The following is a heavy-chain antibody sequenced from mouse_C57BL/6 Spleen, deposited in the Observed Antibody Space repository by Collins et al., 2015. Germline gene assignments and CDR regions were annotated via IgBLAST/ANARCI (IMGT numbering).Heavy chain of an antibody. Sequence: EVKLEESGGGLVQPGGSMKLSCVASGFTFSNYWMNWVRQSPEKGLEWVAQIRLKSDNYATHYAESVKGRFTISRDDSKSSVYLQMNNLRAEDTGIYYCTRGDVEGLDYWGQGTTLTVSS. CDR2: IRLKSDNYAT. CDR1: GFTFSNYW. D-gene: IGHD3-3*01. CDR3: TRGDVEGLDY. J-gene: IGHJ2*01. V-gene: IGHV6-3*01.